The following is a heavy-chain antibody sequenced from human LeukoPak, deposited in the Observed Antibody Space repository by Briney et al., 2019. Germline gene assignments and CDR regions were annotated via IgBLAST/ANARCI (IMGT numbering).Heavy chain of an antibody. CDR1: GFTFSDYY. J-gene: IGHJ4*02. Sequence: GGSLRLSCAASGFTFSDYYMSWIRQAPGKGLEWVSYISTSGTTTYYGDSVKGRFTISRDNAKNSLYLQMNSLRAEDTAVYYCAKSQLWLYFKAFFDYWGQGTLVTVSS. CDR2: ISTSGTTT. CDR3: AKSQLWLYFKAFFDY. V-gene: IGHV3-11*01. D-gene: IGHD5-18*01.